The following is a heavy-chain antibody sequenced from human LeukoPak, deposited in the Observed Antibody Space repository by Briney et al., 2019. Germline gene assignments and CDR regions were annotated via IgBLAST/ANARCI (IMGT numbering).Heavy chain of an antibody. CDR2: IDWDDDR. J-gene: IGHJ6*02. CDR1: GFSLSTSGMC. V-gene: IGHV2-70*11. D-gene: IGHD5-24*01. CDR3: ARSSRDHYYNYGMDV. Sequence: SGPTLVKPTQTLTLTCTFSGFSLSTSGMCVSWIRQPPGKALEWLARIDWDDDRYYNASLKARLTISKDTSKNQAVLTMTNMDPVDTATYYCARSSRDHYYNYGMDVWGQGTTVTVSS.